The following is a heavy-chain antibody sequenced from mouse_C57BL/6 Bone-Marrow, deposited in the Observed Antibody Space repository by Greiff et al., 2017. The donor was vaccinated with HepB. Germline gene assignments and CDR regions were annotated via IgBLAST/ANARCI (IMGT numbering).Heavy chain of an antibody. CDR3: ARSTVRGPHSYAMDY. CDR1: GFTFSSYA. Sequence: EVQGVESGGGLVKPGGSLKLSCAASGFTFSSYAMSWVRQTPEKRLEWVATISDGGSYTYYPDNVKGRFTITRDNAKNNLYMQMSHLKSEDTAMYYCARSTVRGPHSYAMDYWGQGPSVTVSS. J-gene: IGHJ4*01. V-gene: IGHV5-4*01. CDR2: ISDGGSYT. D-gene: IGHD1-1*01.